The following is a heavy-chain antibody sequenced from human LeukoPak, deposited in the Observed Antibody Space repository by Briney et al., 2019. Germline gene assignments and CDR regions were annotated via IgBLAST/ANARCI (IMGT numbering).Heavy chain of an antibody. J-gene: IGHJ3*02. D-gene: IGHD3-9*01. CDR2: INHSGST. CDR3: ARADYDILTGPLGFAFDI. Sequence: SETLSLTCAVYGGSFSDYYWSWIRQPPGKGLEWIGEINHSGSTNYNPSLKSRVTISVDTSKNQFSLKLSSVTAADTAVYYCARADYDILTGPLGFAFDIWGQGTMVTVSS. V-gene: IGHV4-34*01. CDR1: GGSFSDYY.